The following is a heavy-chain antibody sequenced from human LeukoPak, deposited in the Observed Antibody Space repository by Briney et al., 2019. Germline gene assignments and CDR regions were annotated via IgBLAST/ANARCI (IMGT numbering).Heavy chain of an antibody. CDR1: GGTFSSYA. CDR3: TRPRETGYFDY. CDR2: IIPIFGTA. D-gene: IGHD1-14*01. J-gene: IGHJ4*01. V-gene: IGHV1-69*05. Sequence: SVKVSCKASGGTFSSYAISCVRQAPGQGLEWMGRIIPIFGTANYAQKFQGRVTITTDESTSTAYMELSSLRSEDTGLYSCTRPRETGYFDYWGQGTLVTVSS.